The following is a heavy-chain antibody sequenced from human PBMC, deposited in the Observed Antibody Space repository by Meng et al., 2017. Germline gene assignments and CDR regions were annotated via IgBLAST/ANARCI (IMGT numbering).Heavy chain of an antibody. CDR1: GYSFTSYL. CDR3: ARPSGIYVRWYFDL. CDR2: IYPGDSDT. J-gene: IGHJ2*01. D-gene: IGHD1-26*01. V-gene: IGHV5-51*01. Sequence: GASLKFSCKGSGYSFTSYLIGWVRQMPGKRLEWMGIIYPGDSDTRYSPSFQGQVTISADKSISTAYLQWSSLKASDTAMYYCARPSGIYVRWYFDLWGRGTLVTVSS.